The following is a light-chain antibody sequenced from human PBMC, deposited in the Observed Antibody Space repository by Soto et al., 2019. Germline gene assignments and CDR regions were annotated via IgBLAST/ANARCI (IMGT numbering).Light chain of an antibody. CDR3: QQYENLPT. CDR1: QNINNY. Sequence: DIQMTQSPSSLSASVGDRVTITCQASQNINNYLNWYQQKPGRAPKLLIYDASNLEAGVPSRFRGSGYGTAFTFTISRLQPEDIATYYCQQYENLPTFGQGTRLEIK. V-gene: IGKV1-33*01. J-gene: IGKJ5*01. CDR2: DAS.